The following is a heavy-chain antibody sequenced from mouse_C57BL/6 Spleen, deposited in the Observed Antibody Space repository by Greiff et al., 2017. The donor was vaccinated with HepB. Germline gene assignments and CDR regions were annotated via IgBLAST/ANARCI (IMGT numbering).Heavy chain of an antibody. V-gene: IGHV14-1*01. CDR2: IDPEDGDT. CDR3: TRDSKYVTYYYAMDY. J-gene: IGHJ4*01. D-gene: IGHD2-5*01. Sequence: VQLKQSGAELVRPGASVKLSCTASGFNIKDYYMHWVKQRPEQGLEWIGRIDPEDGDTEYAPKFQGKATMTADTSSNTAYLQLSSLTSEDTAVYYCTRDSKYVTYYYAMDYWGQGTSVTVSS. CDR1: GFNIKDYY.